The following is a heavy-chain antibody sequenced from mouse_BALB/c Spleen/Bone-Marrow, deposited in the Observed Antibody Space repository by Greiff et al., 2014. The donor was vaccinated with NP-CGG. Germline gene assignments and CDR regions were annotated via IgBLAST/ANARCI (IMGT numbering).Heavy chain of an antibody. D-gene: IGHD3-3*01. CDR2: ISSGSSTI. CDR1: GFTFSSFG. Sequence: EVQLVESGGGLVQPGGSRKLSCAASGFTFSSFGMHWVRQALEKGLEWVAYISSGSSTIYYADTMKGRFTISRDNPKNTLFLQMTSLRSEDTAMYYCTRSGTLGAMDYWGQGTSVTVSS. J-gene: IGHJ4*01. V-gene: IGHV5-17*02. CDR3: TRSGTLGAMDY.